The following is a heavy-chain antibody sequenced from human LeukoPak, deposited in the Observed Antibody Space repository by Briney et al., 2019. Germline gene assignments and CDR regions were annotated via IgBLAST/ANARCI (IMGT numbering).Heavy chain of an antibody. J-gene: IGHJ3*02. CDR2: INPSGGST. CDR1: GYTFTSYH. CDR3: ARDLRPPVMATFADDAFDI. V-gene: IGHV1-46*01. D-gene: IGHD5-24*01. Sequence: GASVKVSCKASGYTFTSYHMHWVRQAPGQGLEWMGIINPSGGSTSYAQKFQGRVTMTRDTSTSTVYMELSSLRSEDTAVYYCARDLRPPVMATFADDAFDIWGQGTMVTVSS.